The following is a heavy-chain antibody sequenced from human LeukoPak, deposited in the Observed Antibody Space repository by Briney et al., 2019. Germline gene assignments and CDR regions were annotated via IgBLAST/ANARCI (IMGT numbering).Heavy chain of an antibody. V-gene: IGHV3-30*18. J-gene: IGHJ4*02. Sequence: GRSLRLSCAASGFTFSSYGMHWVRQAPGKGLEWVAVISYDGSNKYYADSVKGRFTNSRDNSKNTLYLQMNSLRAEDTAVYYCAKDTVVPAALDYWGQGTLVTVSS. CDR3: AKDTVVPAALDY. D-gene: IGHD2-2*01. CDR1: GFTFSSYG. CDR2: ISYDGSNK.